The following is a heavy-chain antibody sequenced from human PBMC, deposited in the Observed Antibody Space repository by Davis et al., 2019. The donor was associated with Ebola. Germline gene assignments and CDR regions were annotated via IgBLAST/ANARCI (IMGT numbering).Heavy chain of an antibody. CDR3: ARGPTVVTPFYFQH. CDR1: GFTFSSYA. CDR2: ISYDGSNK. J-gene: IGHJ1*01. Sequence: GESLKISCAASGFTFSSYAMHWVRQAPGKGLEWVAVISYDGSNKYYADSVKGRFTISRDNSKNTLYLQMNSLRAEDTAVYYCARGPTVVTPFYFQHWGQGTLVTVSS. D-gene: IGHD4-23*01. V-gene: IGHV3-30-3*01.